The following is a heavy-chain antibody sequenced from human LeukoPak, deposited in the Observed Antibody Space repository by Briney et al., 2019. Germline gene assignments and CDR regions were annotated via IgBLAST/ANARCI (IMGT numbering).Heavy chain of an antibody. V-gene: IGHV4-59*01. D-gene: IGHD2-2*01. CDR2: IYYSGST. J-gene: IGHJ5*02. CDR3: ARECCSSTSCYWRFNNWFDP. CDR1: GGSISSYY. Sequence: PSETLSLTCTVSGGSISSYYWSWIRQPPGKGLEWIGYIYYSGSTNYNPSLKSRVTISVDTSKNQFSLKLSSVTAADTAVYYCARECCSSTSCYWRFNNWFDPWGQGTLVTVSS.